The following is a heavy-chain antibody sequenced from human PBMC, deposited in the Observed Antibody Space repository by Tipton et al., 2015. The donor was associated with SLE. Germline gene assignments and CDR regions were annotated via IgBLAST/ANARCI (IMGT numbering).Heavy chain of an antibody. D-gene: IGHD6-19*01. CDR2: FYPSGST. V-gene: IGHV4-39*07. CDR1: GGSITSGVYF. J-gene: IGHJ3*02. Sequence: TLSLTCTVSGGSITSGVYFWNWIRQPPGQGLEWIGSFYPSGSTYYNPSLKSRVTISVDTSKNQFSLKLSSVTAADTAVYYCARRIAVAGIDAFDIWGQGTMVTVSS. CDR3: ARRIAVAGIDAFDI.